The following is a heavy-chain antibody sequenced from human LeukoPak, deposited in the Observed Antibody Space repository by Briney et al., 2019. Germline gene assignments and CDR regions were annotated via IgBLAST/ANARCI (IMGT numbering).Heavy chain of an antibody. CDR3: ARDWGSSPIYFLDY. CDR2: ISWEGGST. J-gene: IGHJ4*02. D-gene: IGHD6-6*01. CDR1: GFTFDDYA. V-gene: IGHV3-43D*03. Sequence: GGSLRLSCTASGFTFDDYAMHWLRQGPGKGLEWVSLISWEGGSTYYADSVKGRFTISRDNSKNSLYLQMNNIRVEDTALYYCARDWGSSPIYFLDYWGQGTLVTVSS.